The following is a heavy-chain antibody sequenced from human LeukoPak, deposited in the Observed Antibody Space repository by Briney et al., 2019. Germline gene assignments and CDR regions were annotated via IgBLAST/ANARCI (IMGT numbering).Heavy chain of an antibody. CDR2: IIPTFGTA. CDR3: ARGNKGYYYYMDV. J-gene: IGHJ6*03. V-gene: IGHV1-69*05. D-gene: IGHD2/OR15-2a*01. Sequence: SVKVSCKASGGTFSSYAISWVRQAPGQGLEWMGGIIPTFGTANYAQKFQGRVTITTDESTSTAYMELSSLRSEDTAVYYCARGNKGYYYYMDVWGKGTTVTVSS. CDR1: GGTFSSYA.